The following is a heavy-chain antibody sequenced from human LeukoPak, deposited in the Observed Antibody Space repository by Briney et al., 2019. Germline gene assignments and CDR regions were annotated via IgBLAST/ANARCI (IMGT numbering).Heavy chain of an antibody. Sequence: PGGSLRLSCAASGFTFSSYGMHWVRQAPGKGPEWVAVISYDGSNKYYADSVKGRFTISRDNSKNTLYLQMNSLRAEDTAVYYCAKDIVVVVAATDTTYFDYWGQGTLVTVSS. CDR2: ISYDGSNK. V-gene: IGHV3-30*18. CDR3: AKDIVVVVAATDTTYFDY. CDR1: GFTFSSYG. J-gene: IGHJ4*02. D-gene: IGHD2-15*01.